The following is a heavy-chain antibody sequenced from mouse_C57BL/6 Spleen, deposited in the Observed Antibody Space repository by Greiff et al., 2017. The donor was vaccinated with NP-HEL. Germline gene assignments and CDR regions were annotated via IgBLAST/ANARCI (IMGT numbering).Heavy chain of an antibody. CDR2: ISSGGSYT. CDR1: GFTFSSYG. D-gene: IGHD1-3*01. V-gene: IGHV5-6*02. CDR3: ARRGSSYYFDY. Sequence: DVKLVESGGDLVKPGGSLKLSCAASGFTFSSYGMSWVRQTPDKRLEWVATISSGGSYTYYPDSVKGRFTISRDNAKNTLYLQMSSLKSEDTAMYYCARRGSSYYFDYWGQGTTLTVSS. J-gene: IGHJ2*01.